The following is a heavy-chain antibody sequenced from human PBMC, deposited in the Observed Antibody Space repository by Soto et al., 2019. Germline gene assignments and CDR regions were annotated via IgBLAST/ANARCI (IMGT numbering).Heavy chain of an antibody. CDR3: ALPCSGGSSYHNYYYGMDV. Sequence: QVQLVQSGAEVKKPGSSVKVSCKASGGTFSSYAISWVRQAPGQGLEWMGGIIPIFGTANYAQKFQGRVTMTADESTSTAYMARSSLRSEDTAVYYCALPCSGGSSYHNYYYGMDVWGQGTTVTVSS. J-gene: IGHJ6*02. D-gene: IGHD2-15*01. CDR2: IIPIFGTA. V-gene: IGHV1-69*12. CDR1: GGTFSSYA.